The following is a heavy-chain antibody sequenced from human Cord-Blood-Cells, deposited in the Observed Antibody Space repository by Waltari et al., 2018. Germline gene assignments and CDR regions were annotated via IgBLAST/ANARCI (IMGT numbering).Heavy chain of an antibody. J-gene: IGHJ4*02. CDR1: GGSISSSNW. D-gene: IGHD3-22*01. CDR3: ACRSYYYDSSGYYYYFDY. V-gene: IGHV4-4*02. Sequence: QVQLQESGPGLVKPSGTLSLTCAVSGGSISSSNWWSWVRPPPGKGLEWIGEIYHSGSTNYNPSLKSRVTISVDKSKNQFSLKLSSVTAADTAVYYCACRSYYYDSSGYYYYFDYWGQGTLVTVSS. CDR2: IYHSGST.